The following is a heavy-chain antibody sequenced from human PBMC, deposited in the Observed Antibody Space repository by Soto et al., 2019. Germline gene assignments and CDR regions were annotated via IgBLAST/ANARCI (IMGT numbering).Heavy chain of an antibody. D-gene: IGHD3-9*01. V-gene: IGHV4-39*01. Sequence: SETLSLTCTVSGGSISSSSYYWGWIRQPPGKGLEWIGSIYYSGSTYYNPSLKSRVTISVDTSKNQFSLKLSSVTAADTAVYYCARRDLVTVFDYWGQGTLVTVSS. CDR3: ARRDLVTVFDY. CDR1: GGSISSSSYY. J-gene: IGHJ4*02. CDR2: IYYSGST.